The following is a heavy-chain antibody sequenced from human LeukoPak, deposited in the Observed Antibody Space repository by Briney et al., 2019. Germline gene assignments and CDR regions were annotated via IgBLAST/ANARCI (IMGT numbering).Heavy chain of an antibody. D-gene: IGHD5-18*01. J-gene: IGHJ4*02. CDR1: GFTFSSYG. CDR3: ARLIENGYSYGYGMSDY. Sequence: PGGSLRLSCAASGFTFSSYGMHWVRQAPGKGLEWAAFIRYDGSNKYYADSVKGRFTISRDNSKNTLYLQMNSLRAEDTAVYYCARLIENGYSYGYGMSDYWGQGTLVTVSS. CDR2: IRYDGSNK. V-gene: IGHV3-30*02.